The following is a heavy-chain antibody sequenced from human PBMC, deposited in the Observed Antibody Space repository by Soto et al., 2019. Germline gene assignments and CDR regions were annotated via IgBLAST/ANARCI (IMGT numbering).Heavy chain of an antibody. CDR2: INPNIGTA. CDR1: GYTFTDYF. Sequence: ASVKVSCKASGYTFTDYFIHWVRQAPGQGLEWMGWINPNIGTADSAQKFQGRVTITGDESTSTAYMELSRLRSEDTAVYYCAREAVGCSVHYYYYGMDVWGQGNTVTV. CDR3: AREAVGCSVHYYYYGMDV. D-gene: IGHD2-15*01. V-gene: IGHV1-2*02. J-gene: IGHJ6*02.